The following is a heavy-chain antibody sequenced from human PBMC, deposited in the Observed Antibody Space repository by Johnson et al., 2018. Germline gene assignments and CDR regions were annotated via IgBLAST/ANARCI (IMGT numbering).Heavy chain of an antibody. Sequence: QVQLVQSGGGLVKPGGSLRLSCAASGFTFSDYYMSWIRQAPGKGLEWVSYISSSGSTIYYADSVKGRFTISRDNAKNSLYLHMNSLRAEDTAVYYCARFPWELPYDAFDIWGQGTMVTVSS. CDR1: GFTFSDYY. CDR3: ARFPWELPYDAFDI. D-gene: IGHD1-26*01. J-gene: IGHJ3*02. CDR2: ISSSGSTI. V-gene: IGHV3-11*01.